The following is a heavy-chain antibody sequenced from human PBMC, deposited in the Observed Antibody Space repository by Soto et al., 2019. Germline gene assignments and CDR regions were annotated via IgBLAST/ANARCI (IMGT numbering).Heavy chain of an antibody. CDR3: AKNTRGWFNYYYYYGMDV. V-gene: IGHV3-30*18. D-gene: IGHD6-19*01. J-gene: IGHJ6*02. CDR2: SSYDGSDE. Sequence: GGSLRLSCAASGFTFSSFGMHWVRQAPGKGLERVAVSSYDGSDEYHADSVKGRFTISRDNSKNTLYLQMNSLRTEDTAVYYCAKNTRGWFNYYYYYGMDVWGQGTTVTVS. CDR1: GFTFSSFG.